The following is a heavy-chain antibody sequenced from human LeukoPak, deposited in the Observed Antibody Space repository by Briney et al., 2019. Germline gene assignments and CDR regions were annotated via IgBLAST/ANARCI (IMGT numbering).Heavy chain of an antibody. CDR2: ISGSGGST. J-gene: IGHJ4*02. V-gene: IGHV3-23*01. CDR3: AILEGSWSGYTMDPICY. CDR1: GFTFSSYG. D-gene: IGHD3-3*01. Sequence: GGSLRLSCAASGFTFSSYGMSWVRQAPGKGLEWVSAISGSGGSTYYADSVKGRFTISRDNSKNTLYLQMNSLRAEDTAVYYCAILEGSWSGYTMDPICYWGQGTLVTVSS.